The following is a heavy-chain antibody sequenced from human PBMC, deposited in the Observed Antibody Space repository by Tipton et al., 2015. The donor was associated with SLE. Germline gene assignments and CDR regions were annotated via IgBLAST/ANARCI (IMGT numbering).Heavy chain of an antibody. CDR2: IYTSGST. Sequence: GLVKPSETLSLTCTVSGVSISSYYWSWIRQPAGKGLEWIGRIYTSGSTNYNPSLKSRVTMSVDTSKKQFSLKLSSVTAADTAVYYCSRGTRQWALWYFDLWGRGTLVTVSS. V-gene: IGHV4-4*07. D-gene: IGHD6-19*01. J-gene: IGHJ2*01. CDR3: SRGTRQWALWYFDL. CDR1: GVSISSYY.